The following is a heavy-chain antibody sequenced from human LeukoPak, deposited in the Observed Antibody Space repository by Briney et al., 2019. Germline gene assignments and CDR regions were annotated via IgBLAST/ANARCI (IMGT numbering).Heavy chain of an antibody. V-gene: IGHV3-7*01. CDR2: MKEDGGEK. J-gene: IGHJ2*01. D-gene: IGHD2-8*02. CDR3: ARVRTEWYIDL. CDR1: GFIFSPYW. Sequence: GGSLRLSRAPSGFIFSPYWVTWVRQAPGMGLEWVANMKEDGGEKFYVDSVRGRFTISRDNAKNSVYLQMNSLRVEDTGVYYCARVRTEWYIDLWGRGTLVTVST.